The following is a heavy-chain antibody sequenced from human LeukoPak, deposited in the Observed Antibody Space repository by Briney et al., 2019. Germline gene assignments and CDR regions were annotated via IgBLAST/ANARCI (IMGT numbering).Heavy chain of an antibody. CDR3: SRKPVSPPPATYYYYGMDV. CDR2: IYTSGST. Sequence: PSETLSLTCTVSGGSISSYYWSWIRQPAGRGLEWIGRIYTSGSTNYNPSLKSRVTMSVDTSKYQFSLKLSSVTAADTPVYSCSRKPVSPPPATYYYYGMDVWGQGTTVTVSS. D-gene: IGHD5-12*01. V-gene: IGHV4-4*07. CDR1: GGSISSYY. J-gene: IGHJ6*02.